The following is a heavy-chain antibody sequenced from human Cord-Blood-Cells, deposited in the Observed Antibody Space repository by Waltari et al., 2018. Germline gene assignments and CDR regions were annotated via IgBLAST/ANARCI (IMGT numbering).Heavy chain of an antibody. D-gene: IGHD6-6*01. J-gene: IGHJ6*02. CDR2: ISWDGGST. CDR3: AKDSAARHYYYGMDV. V-gene: IGHV3-43D*04. Sequence: EVQLVESGGVVLQPGGSLRLSCPAFGFTFDDYAMHWVRQAPGKGLEWVSLISWDGGSTYYADSVKGRFTISRDNSKNSLYLQMNSLRAEDTALYYCAKDSAARHYYYGMDVWGQGTTVTVSS. CDR1: GFTFDDYA.